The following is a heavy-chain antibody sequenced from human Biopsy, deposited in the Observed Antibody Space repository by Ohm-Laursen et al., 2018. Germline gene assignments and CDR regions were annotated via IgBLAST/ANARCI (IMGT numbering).Heavy chain of an antibody. D-gene: IGHD1-1*01. J-gene: IGHJ4*02. CDR2: MSPNTGNT. Sequence: SVKVSCKSSGYTFTSHDINWVRQATGQGLEWMGWMSPNTGNTVYAQRFQDRVTMTSDTSTGTAYMELTSLTSADTAVYFCARCETTLGRSLDSWGQGTLVAVSS. CDR3: ARCETTLGRSLDS. V-gene: IGHV1-8*01. CDR1: GYTFTSHD.